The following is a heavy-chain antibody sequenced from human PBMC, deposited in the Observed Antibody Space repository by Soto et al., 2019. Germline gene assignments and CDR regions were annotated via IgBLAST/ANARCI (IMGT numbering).Heavy chain of an antibody. D-gene: IGHD5-18*01. J-gene: IGHJ6*02. V-gene: IGHV4-59*01. Sequence: SETLSLTCTVSGGSISSYYWSWIRQPPGKGLEWIGYIYYSGSTNYNPSLKSRVTISVDTSKNKFSLKLSSVTAADTAVYYCARVSGGYSYSYYYGMDVWGQGTTVTVSS. CDR1: GGSISSYY. CDR3: ARVSGGYSYSYYYGMDV. CDR2: IYYSGST.